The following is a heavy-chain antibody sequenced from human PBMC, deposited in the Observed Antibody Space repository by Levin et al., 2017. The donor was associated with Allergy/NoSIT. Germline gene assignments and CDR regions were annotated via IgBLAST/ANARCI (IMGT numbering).Heavy chain of an antibody. J-gene: IGHJ4*02. CDR1: GLTFSFFD. CDR3: ARFGGSEHREY. D-gene: IGHD2/OR15-2a*01. Sequence: GESLKISCAVSGLTFSFFDIHWVRQAPGKGLEWVAVLSFDGNDGYYADSVKGRFTVSRDYSKGTLYLQMNSLKTEDTAVYYCARFGGSEHREYWGQGTLVTVSS. CDR2: LSFDGNDG. V-gene: IGHV3-30*03.